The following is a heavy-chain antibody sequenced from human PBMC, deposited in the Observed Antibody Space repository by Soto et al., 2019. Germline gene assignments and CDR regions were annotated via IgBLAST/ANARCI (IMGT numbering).Heavy chain of an antibody. J-gene: IGHJ4*02. V-gene: IGHV4-61*01. D-gene: IGHD1-26*01. CDR3: ARAWDHLYFDY. Sequence: SETLSLTCTVSGGSVTSTSYYWSWLRQPPGKGREWIGYRHYSGSTNYNPTLKRRVTISVDTSKNQFSLKLSSVTAAETAVYYCARAWDHLYFDYWGQGTLVTVSS. CDR1: GGSVTSTSYY. CDR2: RHYSGST.